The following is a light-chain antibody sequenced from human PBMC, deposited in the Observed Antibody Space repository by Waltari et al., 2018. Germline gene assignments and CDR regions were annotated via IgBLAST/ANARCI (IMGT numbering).Light chain of an antibody. CDR1: SSDVGFYNY. V-gene: IGLV2-14*01. CDR2: DVF. CDR3: NSYTGSSSWV. Sequence: QSALTQPASVSGSPGQSITIPCTGTSSDVGFYNYVPWYQTHPGKPPKLIIYDVFERPSGVSNRCSGSKSGNTASLTISGLLAEDEADYYCNSYTGSSSWVFGGGTKLTVL. J-gene: IGLJ3*02.